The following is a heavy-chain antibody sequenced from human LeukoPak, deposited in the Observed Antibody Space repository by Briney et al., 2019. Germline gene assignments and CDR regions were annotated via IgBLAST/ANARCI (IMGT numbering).Heavy chain of an antibody. CDR3: VRDSGSPDDY. CDR1: GFTFDDYA. CDR2: INSDGSYT. J-gene: IGHJ4*02. D-gene: IGHD1-26*01. V-gene: IGHV3-74*01. Sequence: SGGSLRLSCAASGFTFDDYAMHWVRQAPGKGLVWVSRINSDGSYTSYADSVKGRFTISRDNAKNTLYLQMNSLRAEDTAVYFCVRDSGSPDDYWGQGALVTVSS.